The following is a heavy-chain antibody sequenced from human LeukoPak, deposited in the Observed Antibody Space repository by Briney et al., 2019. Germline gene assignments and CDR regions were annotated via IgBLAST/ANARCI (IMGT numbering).Heavy chain of an antibody. V-gene: IGHV4-59*01. CDR2: ISDSGSS. J-gene: IGHJ5*02. CDR1: GGSIGSYS. D-gene: IGHD3-9*01. CDR3: ARGPSSDYDILTGSSFADDWFDP. Sequence: SETLSLTCTVSGGSIGSYSWNWIRQAPGKRLEWIGYISDSGSSDYSPSLKSRATISVDTSRNQFSLKLTSVTAADTAMYYCARGPSSDYDILTGSSFADDWFDPWGQGTLVTVSS.